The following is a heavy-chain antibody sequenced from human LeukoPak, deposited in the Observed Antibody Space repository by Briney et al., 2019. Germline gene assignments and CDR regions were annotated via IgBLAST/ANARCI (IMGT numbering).Heavy chain of an antibody. V-gene: IGHV4-4*07. D-gene: IGHD5-24*01. CDR1: GGSISSYY. J-gene: IGHJ5*02. Sequence: SETLSLTCTVSGGSISSYYWSWIRQPAGKGLEWIGRIYTSGSTNYNPSLKSRVTISVDTSKNQFSLKLSSVTAADTAVYYCARHWHRMATTAFDPWGQGTLVTVSS. CDR2: IYTSGST. CDR3: ARHWHRMATTAFDP.